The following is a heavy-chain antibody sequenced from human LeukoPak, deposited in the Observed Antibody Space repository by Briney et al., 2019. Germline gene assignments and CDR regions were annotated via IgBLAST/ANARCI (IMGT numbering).Heavy chain of an antibody. CDR3: ARSYDH. V-gene: IGHV3-74*01. D-gene: IGHD3-10*01. J-gene: IGHJ4*02. CDR1: GFTFSSYW. CDR2: ITTDGSVT. Sequence: GGSLRLSCAASGFTFSSYWMHWVRQAQGKGLVWVSRITTDGSVTHYADSVKGRFTISRDNAKNTLYLQMNSLGAEDTAVYYCARSYDHWGQGTLGTVSS.